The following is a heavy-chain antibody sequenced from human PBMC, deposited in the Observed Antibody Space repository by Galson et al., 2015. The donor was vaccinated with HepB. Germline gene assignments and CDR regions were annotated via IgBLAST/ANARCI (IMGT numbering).Heavy chain of an antibody. D-gene: IGHD3-10*01. J-gene: IGHJ4*02. CDR3: ARGHWQPGTGGFDY. V-gene: IGHV3-21*01. Sequence: SLRLSCAASGFTFSSYSMNWVRQAPGKGLEWVSSISSSSSYIYYADSVKGRFTISRDNAKNSLYLQMNSLRAEDTAVYYCARGHWQPGTGGFDYWGQGTLVAVSS. CDR2: ISSSSSYI. CDR1: GFTFSSYS.